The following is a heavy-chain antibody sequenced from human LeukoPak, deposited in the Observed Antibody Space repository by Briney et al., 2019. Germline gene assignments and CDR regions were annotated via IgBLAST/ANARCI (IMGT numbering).Heavy chain of an antibody. CDR2: IIPIFGTV. D-gene: IGHD1-1*01. J-gene: IGHJ5*02. CDR3: ARGRPESPFDP. V-gene: IGHV1-69*06. Sequence: VASVKVSCKASGGTFSSYAISWVRQAPGQGLEWMGGIIPIFGTVNYAQKFQGRVTITADKSTSTAYMELSSLRSEDTAVYYCARGRPESPFDPWGQGTLVTVSS. CDR1: GGTFSSYA.